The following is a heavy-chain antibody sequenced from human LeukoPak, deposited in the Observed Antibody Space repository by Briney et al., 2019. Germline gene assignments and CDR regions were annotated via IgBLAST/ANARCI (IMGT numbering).Heavy chain of an antibody. CDR3: AIIAAASSPYYYYYYGMDV. D-gene: IGHD6-13*01. V-gene: IGHV3-23*01. J-gene: IGHJ6*02. Sequence: PGGSLRLSCAASGFTFSSYAMSWVRQAPGKGLEWVSAISGSGGSTYYADSVKGRFTISRDNSKNTLYLQMNSLRAEDTAVYYCAIIAAASSPYYYYYYGMDVWGQGTTVTVSS. CDR1: GFTFSSYA. CDR2: ISGSGGST.